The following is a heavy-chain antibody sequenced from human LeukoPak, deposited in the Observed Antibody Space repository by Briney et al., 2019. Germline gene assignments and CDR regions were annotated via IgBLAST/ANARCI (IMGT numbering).Heavy chain of an antibody. J-gene: IGHJ4*02. CDR1: GYTLTELS. CDR3: ATVEPYGGNGYYFDY. CDR2: FDPEDGET. V-gene: IGHV1-24*01. D-gene: IGHD4-23*01. Sequence: GASVKASCKVSGYTLTELSMHWVRQAPGKGLEWMGGFDPEDGETIYAQKFQGRVTMTEDTSTDTAYMELSSLRSEDTAVYYCATVEPYGGNGYYFDYWGQGTLVTVSS.